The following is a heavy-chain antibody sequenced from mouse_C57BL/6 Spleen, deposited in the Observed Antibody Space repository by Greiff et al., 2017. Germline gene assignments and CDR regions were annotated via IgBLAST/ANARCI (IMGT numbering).Heavy chain of an antibody. J-gene: IGHJ2*01. CDR1: GYAFTNYL. V-gene: IGHV1-54*01. Sequence: QVQLKQSGAELVRPGTSVKVSCKASGYAFTNYLIEWVKQRPGQGLEWIGVINPGSGGTNYNEKFKGKATLTVDKSSSTAYMQLSSLTSEDSAVYFCARANGDVRYYFDYWGQGTTLTVSS. D-gene: IGHD4-1*01. CDR3: ARANGDVRYYFDY. CDR2: INPGSGGT.